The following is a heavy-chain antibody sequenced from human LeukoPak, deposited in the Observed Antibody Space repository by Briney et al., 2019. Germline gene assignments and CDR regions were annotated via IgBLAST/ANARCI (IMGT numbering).Heavy chain of an antibody. J-gene: IGHJ4*02. CDR2: INSDGSST. CDR3: ARTWELLPDFDY. D-gene: IGHD1-26*01. V-gene: IGHV3-74*01. CDR1: GFTFRSYW. Sequence: GGSLRLSCAASGFTFRSYWMHWVRQAPGKGLVWVSRINSDGSSTRYADSVKGRFTISRDNAKNTLYLQMNSLRAEDTAVHYCARTWELLPDFDYWGQGTLVTVSS.